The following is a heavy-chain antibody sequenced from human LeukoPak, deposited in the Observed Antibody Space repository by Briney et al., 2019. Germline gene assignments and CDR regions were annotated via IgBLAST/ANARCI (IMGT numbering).Heavy chain of an antibody. CDR2: ISYDGSHV. J-gene: IGHJ6*02. CDR1: GGSISSGG. CDR3: ARKRGGIYDSRALDL. V-gene: IGHV3-30-3*01. Sequence: LSLTCTVSGGSISSGGFYWRWVRQAPGKGVEWGATISYDGSHVYYADSVKGRFTISRDNSKNTVYLEMSGLRVEDTAVFHCARKRGGIYDSRALDLWGQGTTVIVSS. D-gene: IGHD3-22*01.